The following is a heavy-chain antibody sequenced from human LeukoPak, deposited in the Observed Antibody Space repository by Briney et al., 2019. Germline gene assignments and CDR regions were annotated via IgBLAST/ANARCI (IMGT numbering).Heavy chain of an antibody. V-gene: IGHV3-23*01. D-gene: IGHD6-13*01. Sequence: GGSLRLSCAASRFTFSSYAMSWVRQAPGKGLEWVSAISGSSGSTYYADSVRGRFTISRDNSKNTLYLQVNSLRAEDTAVYYCAKNGAAPKVYYFDYWGQGTLVTVSS. CDR3: AKNGAAPKVYYFDY. J-gene: IGHJ4*02. CDR2: ISGSSGST. CDR1: RFTFSSYA.